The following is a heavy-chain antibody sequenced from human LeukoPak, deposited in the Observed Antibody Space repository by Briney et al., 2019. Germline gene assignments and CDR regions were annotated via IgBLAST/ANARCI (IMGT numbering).Heavy chain of an antibody. Sequence: ASVKVSCKASGYTFTSYGISWVRQAPGQGLGWMGWISAYSGNTNYAQKLQGRVTMTTDTSTSTAYMELRSLRSDDTAVYYCARDIVGATSLDYWGQGTLVTVSS. V-gene: IGHV1-18*01. D-gene: IGHD1-26*01. CDR2: ISAYSGNT. J-gene: IGHJ4*02. CDR1: GYTFTSYG. CDR3: ARDIVGATSLDY.